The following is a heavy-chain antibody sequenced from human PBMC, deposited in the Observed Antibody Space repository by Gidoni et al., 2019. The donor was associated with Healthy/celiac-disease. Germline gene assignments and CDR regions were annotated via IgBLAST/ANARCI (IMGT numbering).Heavy chain of an antibody. Sequence: QVQLQESGPGLVKPSETLSLTCPVPGGSTSSYYWSWIRQPPGKGLEWIGYIYYSGSTNYNPSLKSRVTISVDTSKNQFSLKLSSVTAADTAVYYCARAYCGGDCYRANWFDHWGQGTLVTVSS. CDR3: ARAYCGGDCYRANWFDH. CDR1: GGSTSSYY. CDR2: IYYSGST. D-gene: IGHD2-21*01. J-gene: IGHJ5*02. V-gene: IGHV4-59*01.